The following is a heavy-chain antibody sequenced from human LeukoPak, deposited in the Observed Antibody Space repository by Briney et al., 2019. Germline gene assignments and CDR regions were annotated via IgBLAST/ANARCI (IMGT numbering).Heavy chain of an antibody. Sequence: GALRLSCAASGFTFSSYGMHWVRQAPGKGLEWVAFIRYDGSNKYYADSVKGRFTISRDNSKNTLYLQMNSLRAEDTAVYYCAKGLSGIAARPSGEYWGQGTLVTVSS. J-gene: IGHJ4*02. D-gene: IGHD6-6*01. V-gene: IGHV3-30*02. CDR3: AKGLSGIAARPSGEY. CDR2: IRYDGSNK. CDR1: GFTFSSYG.